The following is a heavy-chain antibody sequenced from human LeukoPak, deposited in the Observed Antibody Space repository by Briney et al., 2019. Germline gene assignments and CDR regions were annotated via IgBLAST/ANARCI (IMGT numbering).Heavy chain of an antibody. Sequence: GGSLRLSCAASGFTVSSNYMSWVRQAPGKGLEWVSIIYNIGTTYYTDSVKGRFTISRDNAKNSLYLQMNSLRAEDTAVYYCARSWGSGVDYWGQGTLVTVSS. D-gene: IGHD7-27*01. CDR2: IYNIGTT. CDR1: GFTVSSNY. J-gene: IGHJ4*02. CDR3: ARSWGSGVDY. V-gene: IGHV3-53*01.